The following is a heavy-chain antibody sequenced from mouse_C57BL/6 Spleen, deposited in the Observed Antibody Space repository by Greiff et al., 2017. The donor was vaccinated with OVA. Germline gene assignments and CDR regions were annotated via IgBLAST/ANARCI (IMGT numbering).Heavy chain of an antibody. CDR3: ARAQDGYYWYFDV. V-gene: IGHV1-50*01. J-gene: IGHJ1*03. CDR1: GYTFTSYW. D-gene: IGHD2-3*01. CDR2: IDPSDSYT. Sequence: QVQLQQSGAELVKPGASVKLSCKASGYTFTSYWMQWVKQRPGQGLEWIGEIDPSDSYTNYNQKFKGKATLTVDTSSSTAYMQLSSLTSEDSAVYYGARAQDGYYWYFDVWGTGTTVTVSS.